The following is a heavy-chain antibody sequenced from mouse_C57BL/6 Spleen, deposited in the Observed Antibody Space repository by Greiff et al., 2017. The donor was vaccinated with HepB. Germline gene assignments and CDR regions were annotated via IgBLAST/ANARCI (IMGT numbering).Heavy chain of an antibody. D-gene: IGHD1-1*01. J-gene: IGHJ2*01. CDR2: ISSGGSYT. Sequence: EVQLVESGGDLVKPGGSLKLSCAASGFTFSSYGMSWVRQTPDKRLEWVATISSGGSYTYYPDSVKGRFTISRDNAKKTLYLQMSRLRSEDTAMYYGARDYYGSSVFDYWGQGTTLTVSS. CDR3: ARDYYGSSVFDY. V-gene: IGHV5-6*01. CDR1: GFTFSSYG.